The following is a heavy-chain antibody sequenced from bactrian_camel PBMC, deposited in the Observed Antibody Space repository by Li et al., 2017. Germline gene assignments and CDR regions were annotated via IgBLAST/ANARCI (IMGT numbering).Heavy chain of an antibody. CDR2: IAPATGTT. CDR3: AADLGWCGSRPLQRGFRN. Sequence: HVQLVESGGGSVNAGGSLTLSCAASGSGYISGTACMGWFRLVPGKEREGVAAIAPATGTTFYSDSVKGRFTISHVNANNTLHLQMNNLKPEDTAVYYCAADLGWCGSRPLQRGFRNWGQGTQVTVS. D-gene: IGHD3*01. CDR1: GSGYISGTAC. V-gene: IGHV3S54*01. J-gene: IGHJ4*01.